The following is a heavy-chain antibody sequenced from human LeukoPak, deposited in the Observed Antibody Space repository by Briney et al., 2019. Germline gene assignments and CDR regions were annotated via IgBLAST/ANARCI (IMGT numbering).Heavy chain of an antibody. CDR3: ARAEQQLVRHFDY. Sequence: SETLSLTCTVSGGSISSSSYYWSWIRQPPGKGLEWIGYIYYSGSTNYNPSLKSRVTISVDTSKNQFSLKLSSVTAADTAVYYCARAEQQLVRHFDYWGQGTLVTVSS. V-gene: IGHV4-61*01. CDR2: IYYSGST. CDR1: GGSISSSSYY. D-gene: IGHD6-13*01. J-gene: IGHJ4*02.